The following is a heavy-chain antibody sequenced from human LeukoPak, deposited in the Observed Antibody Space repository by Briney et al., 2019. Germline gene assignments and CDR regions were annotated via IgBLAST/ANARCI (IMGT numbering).Heavy chain of an antibody. Sequence: PGGSLRLSCAASGFTFSSYWMHWVRQAPGKGLVWVARINNDGSTTMYADSVKGRFTISRDNAKNTLYLQMNNQRPEDMAVYYCARSTSGCFDYWGQGALVTVSS. J-gene: IGHJ4*02. CDR2: INNDGSTT. V-gene: IGHV3-74*03. CDR3: ARSTSGCFDY. CDR1: GFTFSSYW. D-gene: IGHD7-27*01.